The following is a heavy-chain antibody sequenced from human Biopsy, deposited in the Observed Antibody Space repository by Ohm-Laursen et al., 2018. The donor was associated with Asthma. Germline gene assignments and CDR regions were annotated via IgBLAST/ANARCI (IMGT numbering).Heavy chain of an antibody. CDR3: ARCQVGYSSGWSLLLKKIYYSGMDV. J-gene: IGHJ6*02. Sequence: SVKVSCKAPGGTFSNFAISWVRQAPGQGLEWLGGIMTVFRTTNYAQKFQGRVTITADESTSTAYMEVTSLRPEDTAIYYCARCQVGYSSGWSLLLKKIYYSGMDVWGQGTAVTVSS. CDR2: IMTVFRTT. D-gene: IGHD6-19*01. V-gene: IGHV1-69*13. CDR1: GGTFSNFA.